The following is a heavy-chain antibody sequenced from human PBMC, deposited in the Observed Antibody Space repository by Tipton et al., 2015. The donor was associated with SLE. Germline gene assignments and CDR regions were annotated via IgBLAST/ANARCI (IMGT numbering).Heavy chain of an antibody. CDR2: INHSGST. V-gene: IGHV4-34*01. D-gene: IGHD5-24*01. Sequence: TLSLNCAVYVVYFSGYYWSWIRQPPGKGLEWVGEINHSGSTNYNPSLKSRVTISVDTSKNQFSLKVKSVTTADTAVYYCARMRGGYNAHHWGQGILVTVSS. CDR3: ARMRGGYNAHH. CDR1: VVYFSGYY. J-gene: IGHJ5*02.